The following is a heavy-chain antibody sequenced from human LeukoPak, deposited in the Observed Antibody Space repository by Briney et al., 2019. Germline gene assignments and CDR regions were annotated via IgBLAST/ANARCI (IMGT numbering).Heavy chain of an antibody. J-gene: IGHJ4*02. CDR2: TYYRSTWYY. CDR3: AREELGFDH. CDR1: GDSVSSNSAA. V-gene: IGHV6-1*01. Sequence: SQTLSLTCALSGDSVSSNSAAWTWVRQSPSRGLEWLGRTYYRSTWYYEYSVSVESRITINPETSKNQFSLQVNSMSPEDTAVYYCAREELGFDHWGQGTLVTVSS. D-gene: IGHD3-16*01.